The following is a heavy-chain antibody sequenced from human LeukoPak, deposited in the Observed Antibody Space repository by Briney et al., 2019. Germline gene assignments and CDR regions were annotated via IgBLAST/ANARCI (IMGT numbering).Heavy chain of an antibody. CDR1: SASISTYC. D-gene: IGHD3-3*02. CDR2: IYHSGNS. CDR3: ARYGILRLSEMNGFDI. V-gene: IGHV4-59*12. J-gene: IGHJ3*02. Sequence: PSGTLCLSCAVSSASISTYCWSWIRQPPGKGLEWICYIYHSGNSNYNPSLKSRVTISVDTSKNQFSMKLSSVTAADTAIYYCARYGILRLSEMNGFDIWGQGTMVTVSA.